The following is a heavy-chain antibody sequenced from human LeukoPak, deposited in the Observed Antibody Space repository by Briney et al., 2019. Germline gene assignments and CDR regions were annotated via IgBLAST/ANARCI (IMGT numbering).Heavy chain of an antibody. Sequence: GASVKVSCKASGYTFTSYAMNWVRQAPGQGLEWMGWINPNSGGTNYAQKFQGRVTTTRDTSISTAYMELSRLRSDDTAVYYCARDNAFGGVIASDYWGQGTLVTVSS. V-gene: IGHV1-2*02. CDR1: GYTFTSYA. CDR2: INPNSGGT. CDR3: ARDNAFGGVIASDY. D-gene: IGHD3-16*02. J-gene: IGHJ4*02.